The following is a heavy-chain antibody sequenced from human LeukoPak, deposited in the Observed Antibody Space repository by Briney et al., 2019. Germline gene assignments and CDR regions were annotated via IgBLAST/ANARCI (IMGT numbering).Heavy chain of an antibody. J-gene: IGHJ6*02. CDR1: GFTFGTYA. Sequence: GGSRRLSCSASGFTFGTYAMHWVRQAPGKGLEYVSAISSNGGSTYYADSVKGRFTISRDNSKNMLNLQMSSLRAEDTAVYYCVKGGNYNYYYSGMDVWGQGTTVTVSS. D-gene: IGHD1-7*01. CDR2: ISSNGGST. V-gene: IGHV3-64D*09. CDR3: VKGGNYNYYYSGMDV.